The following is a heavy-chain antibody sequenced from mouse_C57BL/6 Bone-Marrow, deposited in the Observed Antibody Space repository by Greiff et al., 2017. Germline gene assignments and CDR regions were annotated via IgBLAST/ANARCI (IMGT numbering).Heavy chain of an antibody. D-gene: IGHD2-1*01. V-gene: IGHV1-19*01. Sequence: VQLQQSGPVLVKPGASVKMSCKASGYTFTDYYMNWVKQSHGKSLEWIGVIIPYNGGTSYNQKFKGKATLTVDKSSSTAYMELNSLTSEDSAVYYCARQGIYSSYWGQGTLVTVSA. CDR3: ARQGIYSSY. CDR1: GYTFTDYY. CDR2: IIPYNGGT. J-gene: IGHJ3*01.